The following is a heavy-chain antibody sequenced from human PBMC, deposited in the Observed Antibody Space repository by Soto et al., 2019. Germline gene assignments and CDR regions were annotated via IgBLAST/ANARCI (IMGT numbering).Heavy chain of an antibody. J-gene: IGHJ4*02. Sequence: QVQLVQSGAEVKKPGASVKVSCKASGYTFTSYDINWVRQATGQGLEWMGWMNPNSGNTGYAQKFQGSVTMTRNTSINTADMELSSLRSEDTAMYFCARGNSSGWLGDYWGQGTLVTVSS. D-gene: IGHD6-19*01. CDR1: GYTFTSYD. CDR2: MNPNSGNT. V-gene: IGHV1-8*01. CDR3: ARGNSSGWLGDY.